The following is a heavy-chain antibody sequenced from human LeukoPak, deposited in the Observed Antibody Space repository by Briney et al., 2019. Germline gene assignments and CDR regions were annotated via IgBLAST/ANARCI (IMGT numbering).Heavy chain of an antibody. CDR2: MNTDGSTI. CDR3: ATAGKYRFDN. Sequence: GGSLRLSSAASGFIFSNYWMHWVRQAPGEELVWVSRMNTDGSTINYADYVKGRFTISRDNAKNTLYLQMNSLTIEDTAVYYCATAGKYRFDNWGQGILVTVSS. J-gene: IGHJ5*02. CDR1: GFIFSNYW. V-gene: IGHV3-74*01. D-gene: IGHD6-19*01.